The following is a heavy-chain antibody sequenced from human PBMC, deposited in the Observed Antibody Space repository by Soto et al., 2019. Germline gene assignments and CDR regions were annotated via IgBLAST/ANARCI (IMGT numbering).Heavy chain of an antibody. CDR3: ARVKRRYGTYSSWFDP. V-gene: IGHV4-61*08. CDR2: ISSSGTT. Sequence: QVQLQESGPGLVKPSETLSLTCIVSGDSVNSGAHYWSWIRQSPGTGLEWIGYISSSGTTTYSPSLRCRIIISSDTSRNLFSLRLTSVPAEDTAIDDCARVKRRYGTYSSWFDPWGQGTLVTVSS. D-gene: IGHD1-1*01. CDR1: GDSVNSGAHY. J-gene: IGHJ5*02.